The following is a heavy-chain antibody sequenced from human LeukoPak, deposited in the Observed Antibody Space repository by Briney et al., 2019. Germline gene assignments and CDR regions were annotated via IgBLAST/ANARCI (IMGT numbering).Heavy chain of an antibody. CDR3: VRQYYDILTGYSDLFDI. D-gene: IGHD3-9*01. V-gene: IGHV4-39*01. Sequence: PSETLSLTCTVSGGSISSPCYYWGWIRQSPGKGLEWIGSIYYSGTTQDNPSLMSRVTISVDTSKNQFSLKLTSVTAADTSVYYCVRQYYDILTGYSDLFDIWGPGTKVIVSS. J-gene: IGHJ3*02. CDR2: IYYSGTT. CDR1: GGSISSPCYY.